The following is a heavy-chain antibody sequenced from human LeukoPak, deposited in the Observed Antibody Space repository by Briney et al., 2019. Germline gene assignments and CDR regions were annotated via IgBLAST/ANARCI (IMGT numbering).Heavy chain of an antibody. CDR1: GGSISSSSYY. V-gene: IGHV4-39*01. J-gene: IGHJ4*02. CDR2: IYYSGST. Sequence: SETLSLTCTVSGGSISSSSYYWGWIRQPPGKGLEWIGIIYYSGSTYDNPSLKSRVTISVDTSTNQFSLKLTSVTAADTAVYYCARRKGFGEGYFDSWGQGTLVTVSS. D-gene: IGHD3-10*01. CDR3: ARRKGFGEGYFDS.